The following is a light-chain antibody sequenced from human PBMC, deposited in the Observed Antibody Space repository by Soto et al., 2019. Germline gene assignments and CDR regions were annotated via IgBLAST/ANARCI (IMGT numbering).Light chain of an antibody. CDR2: EVN. Sequence: QSVPTQPASVSGSPGQSVTISCTGTSSDVGGYDYVSWYQQHPGTAPKLILYEVNNRPSGVSNRFSGSKSGNTASLIISGLQTEDEANYYCSAYTTSNTLIFGTGTKVTVL. CDR1: SSDVGGYDY. J-gene: IGLJ1*01. CDR3: SAYTTSNTLI. V-gene: IGLV2-14*01.